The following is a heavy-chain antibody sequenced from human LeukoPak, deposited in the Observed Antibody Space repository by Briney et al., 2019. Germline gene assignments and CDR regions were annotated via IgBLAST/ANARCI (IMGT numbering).Heavy chain of an antibody. V-gene: IGHV4-59*08. Sequence: SETLSLTCTVSGGSISSYYWRWIRQPPGKGLEWIGYIYYSGSTNYNPSLKSRVTISVDTSKNQFSLKLSSVTAADTAVYYCARHLGKRYWFDYWGQGTLVTVSS. J-gene: IGHJ4*02. CDR2: IYYSGST. D-gene: IGHD2-8*02. CDR3: ARHLGKRYWFDY. CDR1: GGSISSYY.